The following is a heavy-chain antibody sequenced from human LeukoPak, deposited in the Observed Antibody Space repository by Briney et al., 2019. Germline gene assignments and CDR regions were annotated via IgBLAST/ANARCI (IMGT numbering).Heavy chain of an antibody. CDR3: ARGQLRYFDWSSVKRYYYYYGMDV. D-gene: IGHD3-9*01. J-gene: IGHJ6*02. Sequence: SETLSLTCAVYGGSFSGYYWSWIRQPPGKGLEWIGEINHSGSTNYNPSLKSRVTISVDTSKNQFSLKLSSVTAADTAVYYCARGQLRYFDWSSVKRYYYYYGMDVWGQGTTVTVSS. CDR2: INHSGST. V-gene: IGHV4-34*01. CDR1: GGSFSGYY.